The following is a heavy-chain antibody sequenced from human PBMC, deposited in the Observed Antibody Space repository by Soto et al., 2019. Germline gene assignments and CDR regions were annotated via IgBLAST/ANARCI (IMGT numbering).Heavy chain of an antibody. CDR1: GFTFSSYA. Sequence: LRHSCAASGFTFSSYAMSWVRQAPGKGLEWVSAISGSGGSTYYADSVKGRFTISRDNSKNTLYLQMNSLRAEDTAVYYCANMLIGRELLGPVDYWGQGTLVTVS. CDR3: ANMLIGRELLGPVDY. CDR2: ISGSGGST. V-gene: IGHV3-23*01. D-gene: IGHD1-26*01. J-gene: IGHJ4*02.